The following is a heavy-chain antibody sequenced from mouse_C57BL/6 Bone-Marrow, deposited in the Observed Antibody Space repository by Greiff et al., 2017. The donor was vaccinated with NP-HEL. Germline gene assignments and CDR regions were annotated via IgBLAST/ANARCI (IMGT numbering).Heavy chain of an antibody. J-gene: IGHJ1*03. V-gene: IGHV5-4*03. CDR3: ARWLLEYFDV. CDR1: GFTFSSYA. CDR2: ISDGGSYT. Sequence: EVKLMESGGGLVKPGGSLKLSCAASGFTFSSYAMSWVRQTPEKRLEWVATISDGGSYTYYPDNVKGRFTISRDNAKNNLYLQMSHLKSEDTAMYDCARWLLEYFDVWGTGTTVTVSS. D-gene: IGHD2-3*01.